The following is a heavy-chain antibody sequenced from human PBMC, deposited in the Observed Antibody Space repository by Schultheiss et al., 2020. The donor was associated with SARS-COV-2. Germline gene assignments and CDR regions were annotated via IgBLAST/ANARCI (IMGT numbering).Heavy chain of an antibody. CDR2: ISYDGSNK. J-gene: IGHJ4*02. D-gene: IGHD3-22*01. Sequence: GESLKISCAVSGFTVSNDWMSWVRQAPGKGLEWVVVISYDGSNKYYADSVKGRFTISRDNSKNTLYLQMNSLRAEDTAVYYCAKDGRYDSSGYYRPYLVLVYWGQGTLVTVSS. CDR1: GFTVSNDW. CDR3: AKDGRYDSSGYYRPYLVLVY. V-gene: IGHV3-30*18.